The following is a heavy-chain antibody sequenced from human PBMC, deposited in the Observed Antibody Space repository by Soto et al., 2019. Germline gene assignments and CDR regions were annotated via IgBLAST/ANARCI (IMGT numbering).Heavy chain of an antibody. D-gene: IGHD4-17*01. Sequence: SVKFSCKPSGGTFISYAISWARQAPGQGLEWMGGIIPIFGTAIYSQKFQGRVTITADESTSTAYMELSGLKSDDTAFYYCAREPTDDSADYVVDYWGQGTLVTVSS. CDR2: IIPIFGTA. J-gene: IGHJ4*02. CDR1: GGTFISYA. V-gene: IGHV1-69*13. CDR3: AREPTDDSADYVVDY.